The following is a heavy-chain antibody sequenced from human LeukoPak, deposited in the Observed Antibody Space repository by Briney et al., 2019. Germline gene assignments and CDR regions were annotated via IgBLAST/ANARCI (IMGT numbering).Heavy chain of an antibody. CDR2: INHSGRT. Sequence: PSETLSLTCAVYGGAFRGYSWSWIRQPPGKGLEWIGEINHSGRTNYNPSPKSRVSTSDETSTNQISLKLSSVTAPDTAVYYCARAFYCSSTSCYTDYYYYMDVWDKGTTVTVSS. D-gene: IGHD2-2*02. V-gene: IGHV4-34*01. J-gene: IGHJ6*03. CDR3: ARAFYCSSTSCYTDYYYYMDV. CDR1: GGAFRGYS.